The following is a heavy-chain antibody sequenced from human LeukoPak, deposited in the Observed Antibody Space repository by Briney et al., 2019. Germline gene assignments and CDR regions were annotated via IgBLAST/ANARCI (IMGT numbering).Heavy chain of an antibody. Sequence: SETLSLTCAVHGGSFSGYYRSWIRQPPGKGLELIGEINDSGGTNYNPSLKSRVTISVDTSKNQFSLMLTSVTAADAAVYWCARGPRRGYSYGWRYYGMDVWGQGTTVTVSS. CDR2: INDSGGT. CDR1: GGSFSGYY. D-gene: IGHD5-18*01. CDR3: ARGPRRGYSYGWRYYGMDV. J-gene: IGHJ6*02. V-gene: IGHV4-34*01.